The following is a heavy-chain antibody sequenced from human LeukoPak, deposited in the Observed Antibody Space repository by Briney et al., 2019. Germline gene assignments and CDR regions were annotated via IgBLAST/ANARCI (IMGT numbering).Heavy chain of an antibody. CDR1: GFTFSTYA. CDR3: ARARARRDGYPGG. V-gene: IGHV3-21*01. Sequence: GGSLRLSCAASGFTFSTYAMSWVRQAPGKGLEWVSSISSSSSYIYYADSVKGRFTISRDNAKNSLYLQMNSLRAEDTAVYYCARARARRDGYPGGWGQGTLVTVSS. D-gene: IGHD5-24*01. CDR2: ISSSSSYI. J-gene: IGHJ4*02.